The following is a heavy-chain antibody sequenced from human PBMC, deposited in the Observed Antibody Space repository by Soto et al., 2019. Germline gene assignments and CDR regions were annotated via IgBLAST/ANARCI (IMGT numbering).Heavy chain of an antibody. Sequence: GGSLRLSCAASGFTFSSSAMSWVRQAPGKGLEWVGLIKSQTDGGTTDYAAPVKGRFIISRDDSENTLYLQMNNLNTEDTAVYYCTTNRDYWGRGTLVTVSS. CDR3: TTNRDY. CDR1: GFTFSSSA. J-gene: IGHJ4*02. V-gene: IGHV3-15*01. CDR2: IKSQTDGGTT.